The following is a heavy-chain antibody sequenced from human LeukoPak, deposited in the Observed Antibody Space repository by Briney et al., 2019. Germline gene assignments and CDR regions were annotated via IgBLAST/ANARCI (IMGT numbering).Heavy chain of an antibody. CDR1: GGSISSYS. Sequence: SETLSLTCTVSGGSISSYSWSWIRQPPGKGLEWIGYIYYSGSTNYNPSLKSRVTISVDTSKNQFSLKLSSVTAADTAVYYCARVDSSGWYSTFYYYYMDVWGKGTTVTISS. CDR3: ARVDSSGWYSTFYYYYMDV. CDR2: IYYSGST. V-gene: IGHV4-59*01. D-gene: IGHD6-19*01. J-gene: IGHJ6*03.